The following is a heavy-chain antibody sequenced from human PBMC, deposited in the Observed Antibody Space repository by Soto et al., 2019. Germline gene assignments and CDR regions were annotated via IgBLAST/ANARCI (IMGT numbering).Heavy chain of an antibody. D-gene: IGHD2-8*01. CDR2: FDPEDGEI. Sequence: ASVKVSCKVSGYTLIELSMHWVRQAPGKGLEWMGGFDPEDGEIIYAQKFQGRVTMTEDTFTDTAYMELSSLRSEDTAVYFCATDPGSTNYYYDGMDVWGQGTTVTVSS. V-gene: IGHV1-24*01. CDR3: ATDPGSTNYYYDGMDV. J-gene: IGHJ6*02. CDR1: GYTLIELS.